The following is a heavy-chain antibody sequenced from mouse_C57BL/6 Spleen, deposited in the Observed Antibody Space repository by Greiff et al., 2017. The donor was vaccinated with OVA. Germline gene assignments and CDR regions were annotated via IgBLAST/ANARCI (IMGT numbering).Heavy chain of an antibody. CDR2: IWSGGST. J-gene: IGHJ4*01. V-gene: IGHV2-2*01. CDR1: GFSLTSYG. Sequence: VKLMESGPGLMQPSQSLSITCTVSGFSLTSYGVHWVRQSPGKGLAWLGVIWSGGSTDYNAAFISRLSISKDNSKSQVFFKRNSLQADDTAIYYCARRGTYAMDYWGQGTSVTVSS. D-gene: IGHD3-3*01. CDR3: ARRGTYAMDY.